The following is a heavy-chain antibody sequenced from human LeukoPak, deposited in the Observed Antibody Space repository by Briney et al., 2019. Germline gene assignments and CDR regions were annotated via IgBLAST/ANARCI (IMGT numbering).Heavy chain of an antibody. CDR3: ARQGANWFDP. CDR2: IYYSGST. J-gene: IGHJ5*02. V-gene: IGHV4-59*08. D-gene: IGHD3-16*01. Sequence: TSSETLSLTCTVSGGSISSYYWSWIRQPPGKGLEWIGYIYYSGSTNYNPSLKSRVTISVGTSKNQFSLKLSSVTAADTAVYYCARQGANWFDPWGQGTLVTVSS. CDR1: GGSISSYY.